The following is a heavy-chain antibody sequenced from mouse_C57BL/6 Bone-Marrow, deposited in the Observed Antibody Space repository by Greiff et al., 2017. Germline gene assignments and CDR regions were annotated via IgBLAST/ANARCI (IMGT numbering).Heavy chain of an antibody. CDR3: AEGYTAWFAY. J-gene: IGHJ3*01. V-gene: IGHV14-4*01. CDR2: IDPENGDT. CDR1: GFNIKDDY. D-gene: IGHD2-2*01. Sequence: EVQLQQSGAELVRPGASVKLSCTASGFNIKDDYMHWVKQRPEPGLEWIGWIDPENGDTEYASKFQGKATITADTSSNTAYLQLSSLTSEDSAVYFCAEGYTAWFAYWGQGTLVTVSA.